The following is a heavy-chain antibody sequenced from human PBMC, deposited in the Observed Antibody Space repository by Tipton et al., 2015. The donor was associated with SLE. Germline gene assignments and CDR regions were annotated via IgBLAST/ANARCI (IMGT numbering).Heavy chain of an antibody. CDR3: AKGSGWYKD. J-gene: IGHJ4*02. Sequence: TLSLTCVVSYDSLCSSYWGWIRQPPGKGLEWIASLDDSGNTNYNPSPRSRVTTSIDTPKSQFSLKLSSVTAADTAVYYCAKGSGWYKDWGQGTLVTVSS. V-gene: IGHV4-59*01. D-gene: IGHD6-19*01. CDR2: LDDSGNT. CDR1: YDSLCSSY.